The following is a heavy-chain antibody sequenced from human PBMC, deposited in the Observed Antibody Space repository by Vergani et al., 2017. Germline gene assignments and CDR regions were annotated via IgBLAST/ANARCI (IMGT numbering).Heavy chain of an antibody. V-gene: IGHV3-21*01. CDR1: GFTFSSYS. CDR2: ISSSSSYI. J-gene: IGHJ6*02. D-gene: IGHD3-10*01. Sequence: EVQLVESGGGLVKPGGSLRLSCAASGFTFSSYSMNWVRQAPGKGLEWVSSISSSSSYIYYADSVKGRFTISRDNAKNSLYLQMNRLRAEDTAVYYCARDWRESKTHYYYGMDVWGQGTTVTVSS. CDR3: ARDWRESKTHYYYGMDV.